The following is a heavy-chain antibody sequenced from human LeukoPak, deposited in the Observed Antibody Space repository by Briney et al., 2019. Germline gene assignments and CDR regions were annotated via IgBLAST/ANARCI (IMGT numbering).Heavy chain of an antibody. D-gene: IGHD6-6*01. Sequence: ASVKVSCKASGYTFTSYGINWVRQATGQGLEWMGWMNPNSGNTGYAQKFQGRVTITRNTSITTAYMELSSLRSEDTAVYYCARGKIAARRGSWFDPWGQGTLVTVSS. J-gene: IGHJ5*02. CDR3: ARGKIAARRGSWFDP. CDR2: MNPNSGNT. V-gene: IGHV1-8*03. CDR1: GYTFTSYG.